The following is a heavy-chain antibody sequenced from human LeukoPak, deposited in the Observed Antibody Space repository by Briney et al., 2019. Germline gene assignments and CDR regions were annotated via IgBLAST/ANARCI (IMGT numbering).Heavy chain of an antibody. J-gene: IGHJ4*02. CDR3: ARGVSGYDRN. CDR1: RCSISGYS. D-gene: IGHD5-12*01. V-gene: IGHV4-34*01. CDR2: INHSGST. Sequence: PSETLSLTCTVSRCSISGYSWSWIRQSPGGGLEWIGDINHSGSTNYNLSLKSRVTISVDTSKNQFSLKLSSVTAADTAVYYCARGVSGYDRNWGKGTLVTVSS.